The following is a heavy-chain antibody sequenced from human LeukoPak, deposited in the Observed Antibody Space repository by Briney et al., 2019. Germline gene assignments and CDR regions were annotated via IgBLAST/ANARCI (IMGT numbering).Heavy chain of an antibody. V-gene: IGHV1-2*04. CDR2: INPNSGGT. CDR1: GGTFRDYP. CDR3: ARGPLQYYYGMDA. Sequence: GASVKVSCKASGGTFRDYPLSWVRQAPGQGLEWMGWINPNSGGTNYAQKFQGWVTMTRDTSISTAYMELSRLRSDDTAVYYCARGPLQYYYGMDAWGQGTTVTVSS. D-gene: IGHD4-11*01. J-gene: IGHJ6*02.